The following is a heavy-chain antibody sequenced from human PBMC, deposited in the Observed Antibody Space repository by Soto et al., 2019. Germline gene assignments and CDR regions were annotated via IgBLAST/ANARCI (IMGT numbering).Heavy chain of an antibody. CDR2: IYWDDDT. V-gene: IGHV2-5*02. J-gene: IGHJ3*01. CDR3: AHAFGGTSWPNDAFDV. CDR1: GFSFSADGVG. D-gene: IGHD3-16*01. Sequence: QITLKESGPTLVKPTQTLTLTCIFSGFSFSADGVGVGRIRQPPGKALEWLALIYWDDDTRYRPSLKSRLTITKDSSKNQVVLTMTNMDPLDTATYYCAHAFGGTSWPNDAFDVWGQGTVVTVSS.